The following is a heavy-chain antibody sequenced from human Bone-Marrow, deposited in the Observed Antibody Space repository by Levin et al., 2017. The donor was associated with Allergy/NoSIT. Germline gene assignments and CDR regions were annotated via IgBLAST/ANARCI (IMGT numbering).Heavy chain of an antibody. D-gene: IGHD3-10*01. J-gene: IGHJ4*02. CDR1: GYTFSVYG. CDR2: ISGYNDNT. CDR3: ARDAPTSLWFGELFDY. V-gene: IGHV1-18*01. Sequence: ASVKVSCKASGYTFSVYGISWVRQAPGQGLEWMGWISGYNDNTTYAQKFQGRVTMATDTSTSTAYMELSSLTSDDTAVYYCARDAPTSLWFGELFDYWGQGTLVTVSS.